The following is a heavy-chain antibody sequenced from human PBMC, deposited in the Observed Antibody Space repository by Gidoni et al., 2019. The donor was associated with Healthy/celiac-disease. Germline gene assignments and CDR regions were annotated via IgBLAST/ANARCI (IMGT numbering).Heavy chain of an antibody. Sequence: QVQLQESGPGLVKPSQTLSLTCTVSGGSISSGDYYWSWIRQPPGKGLEWSGYIYYSGSTYYTPSLKSRVTISVDTSKNQFSLKLSSVTAADTPVYYCARAEYYYDSSGTRYYYYGMDVWGQGTTVTVSS. CDR1: GGSISSGDYY. CDR2: IYYSGST. V-gene: IGHV4-30-4*01. J-gene: IGHJ6*02. D-gene: IGHD3-22*01. CDR3: ARAEYYYDSSGTRYYYYGMDV.